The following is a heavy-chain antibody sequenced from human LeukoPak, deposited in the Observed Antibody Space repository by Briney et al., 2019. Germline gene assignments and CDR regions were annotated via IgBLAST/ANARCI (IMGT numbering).Heavy chain of an antibody. D-gene: IGHD3-3*01. V-gene: IGHV3-21*01. CDR2: IDSSGGYM. CDR3: ASEIIFGSFDY. J-gene: IGHJ4*02. CDR1: GFTFNTYS. Sequence: GGSLRLSCEASGFTFNTYSMNWARQAPGKGLEWVSSIDSSGGYMFYADSVKGRFTISRDNSKNTLYLQMNSLRAEDTAVYYCASEIIFGSFDYWGQGTLVTVSS.